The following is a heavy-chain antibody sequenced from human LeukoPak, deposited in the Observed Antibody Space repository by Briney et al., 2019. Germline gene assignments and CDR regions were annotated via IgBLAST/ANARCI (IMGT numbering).Heavy chain of an antibody. J-gene: IGHJ4*02. D-gene: IGHD3-16*02. CDR3: AKDGEYDYVWGSYRSSWYYFDY. V-gene: IGHV3-23*01. CDR2: ISGSGGST. Sequence: GGSLRLSCAASGFTVSNNYMSWVRQAPGKGLEWVSAISGSGGSTYYADSVKGRFTISRDNSKNTLYLQMNSLRAEDTAVYYCAKDGEYDYVWGSYRSSWYYFDYWGQGTLVTVSS. CDR1: GFTVSNNY.